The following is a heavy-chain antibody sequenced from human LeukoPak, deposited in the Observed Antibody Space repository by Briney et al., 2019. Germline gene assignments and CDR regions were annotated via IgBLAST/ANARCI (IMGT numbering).Heavy chain of an antibody. CDR1: GFTFSGSA. CDR3: TRHQDLRFLEWLFPFDY. J-gene: IGHJ4*02. V-gene: IGHV3-73*01. D-gene: IGHD3-3*01. Sequence: GGSLRLSCAASGFTFSGSAMHWVRQASGKGLEWVGRIRSKANRYATAYAASVKGRFTISRDDSKNTAYLQMNSLKTEDTAVYYCTRHQDLRFLEWLFPFDYWGQGTLVTVSS. CDR2: IRSKANRYAT.